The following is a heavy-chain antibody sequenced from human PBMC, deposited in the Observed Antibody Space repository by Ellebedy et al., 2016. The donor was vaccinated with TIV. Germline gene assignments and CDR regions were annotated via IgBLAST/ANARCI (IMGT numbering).Heavy chain of an antibody. CDR3: AKDRPRRGGSLDY. CDR1: GFSFSSYG. CDR2: IRYDGSNK. J-gene: IGHJ4*02. V-gene: IGHV3-30*02. Sequence: PGGSLRLSCAASGFSFSSYGMDWVRQAPGKGLEWVAFIRYDGSNKYYADSVKGRFTISRDNSKNTLYVQMNSLRAEDTAVYYCAKDRPRRGGSLDYWGQGTLVTVSS. D-gene: IGHD1-26*01.